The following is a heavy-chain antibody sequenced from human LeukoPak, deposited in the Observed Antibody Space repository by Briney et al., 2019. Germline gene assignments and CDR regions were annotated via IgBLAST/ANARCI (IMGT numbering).Heavy chain of an antibody. D-gene: IGHD1-26*01. CDR2: IKQDGSTK. CDR3: ARDTDGSPDY. J-gene: IGHJ4*02. CDR1: GFTFSNSW. V-gene: IGHV3-7*01. Sequence: GGSLRLSCAASGFTFSNSWMAWVRQAPGKGLEWVANIKQDGSTKHYAESLKGRFTISRDNPKSSVYVQMNSLRADDTAVYYCARDTDGSPDYWGQGILVTVAS.